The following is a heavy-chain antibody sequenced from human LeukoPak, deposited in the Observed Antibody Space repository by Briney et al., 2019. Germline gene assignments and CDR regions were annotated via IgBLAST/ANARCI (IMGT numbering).Heavy chain of an antibody. CDR1: GGSISSSSYY. CDR3: ARAAAAAVGAFDY. D-gene: IGHD6-13*01. CDR2: IYYSGST. J-gene: IGHJ4*02. Sequence: SETLSLTCTVSGGSISSSSYYWGWIRQPPGKGLEWIGSIYYSGSTYYNPSLKSRVTISVDTSKNQFSLKLSSVTAADTAVYYCARAAAAAVGAFDYWGQGTLVTVSS. V-gene: IGHV4-39*07.